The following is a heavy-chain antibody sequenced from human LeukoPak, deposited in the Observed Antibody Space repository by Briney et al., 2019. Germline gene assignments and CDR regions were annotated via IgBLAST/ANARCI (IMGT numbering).Heavy chain of an antibody. V-gene: IGHV3-66*01. Sequence: PGGSLRLSCAASGFTFSSYAMSWVRQAPGKGLEWVSVIYSGGSTYYADSVKGRFTISRDNSKNTLYLQMNSLRAEDTAVYYCASSIVVVPANYYYYGMDVWGQGTTVTVSS. CDR3: ASSIVVVPANYYYYGMDV. D-gene: IGHD2-2*01. CDR1: GFTFSSYA. J-gene: IGHJ6*02. CDR2: IYSGGST.